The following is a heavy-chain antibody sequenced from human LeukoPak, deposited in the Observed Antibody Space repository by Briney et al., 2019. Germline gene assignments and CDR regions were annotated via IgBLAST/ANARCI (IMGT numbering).Heavy chain of an antibody. D-gene: IGHD4-23*01. CDR3: ASPSTVVDNDAFDI. CDR1: GGSFSGYY. CDR2: INHSGRT. Sequence: SETLSLTCAVYGGSFSGYYWSWIRQPPGKGLEWIGEINHSGRTNYNPSLKSRVTISVDTSKNQFSLKLSSVTAADTAVYYCASPSTVVDNDAFDIWGQGTMVTVSS. V-gene: IGHV4-34*01. J-gene: IGHJ3*02.